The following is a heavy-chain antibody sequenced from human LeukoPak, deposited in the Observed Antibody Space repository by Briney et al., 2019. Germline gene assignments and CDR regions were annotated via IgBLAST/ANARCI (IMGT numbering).Heavy chain of an antibody. J-gene: IGHJ4*02. Sequence: GGSLRLSCAASGFRFSDYSMNWVRQAPGKGLEWVSYISSGSYTIYYADSVKGRFSISRDNAKKSLYLQMNNLRVEDTAVYYCARDKAAWYSSSWYYFDYWGQGTLVTVSS. CDR1: GFRFSDYS. V-gene: IGHV3-48*01. CDR2: ISSGSYTI. D-gene: IGHD6-13*01. CDR3: ARDKAAWYSSSWYYFDY.